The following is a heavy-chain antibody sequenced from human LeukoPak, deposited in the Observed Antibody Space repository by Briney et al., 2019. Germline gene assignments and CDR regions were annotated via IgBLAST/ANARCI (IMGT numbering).Heavy chain of an antibody. V-gene: IGHV4-38-2*02. CDR1: GYSISSGYY. D-gene: IGHD3-10*01. CDR3: ARDRVIRGVILDY. CDR2: IYHTGNT. Sequence: TSETLSLTCDVSGYSISSGYYWGWIRQPPGKGLEWIGIIYHTGNTYYNPSLKSRVTISVDKSNNQFSLKLTSVTAADTAVYYCARDRVIRGVILDYWGRGTLVTVSS. J-gene: IGHJ4*02.